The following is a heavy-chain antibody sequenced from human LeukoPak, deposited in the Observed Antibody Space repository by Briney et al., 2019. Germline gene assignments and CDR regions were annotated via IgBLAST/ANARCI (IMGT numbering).Heavy chain of an antibody. CDR2: ISSSSSYI. Sequence: GGSLRLSCAASGFTFSSYSMNWVRQAPGKGLEWVSCISSSSSYIYYADSVKGRFTISRDNAKNSLYLQMNSLRAEDTAVYYCAKVHAYYDFWSGYLNWFDPWGQGTLVTVSS. CDR1: GFTFSSYS. D-gene: IGHD3-3*01. J-gene: IGHJ5*02. CDR3: AKVHAYYDFWSGYLNWFDP. V-gene: IGHV3-21*01.